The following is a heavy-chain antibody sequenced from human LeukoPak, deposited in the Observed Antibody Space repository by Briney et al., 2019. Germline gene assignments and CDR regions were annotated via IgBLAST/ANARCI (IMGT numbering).Heavy chain of an antibody. J-gene: IGHJ5*02. V-gene: IGHV3-48*04. D-gene: IGHD2-2*01. CDR1: GFTFSSYA. CDR2: ISSSGSTI. Sequence: GGSLRLSCAASGFTFSSYAMSWVRQAPGKGLEWVSYISSSGSTIYYADSVKGRFTISRDNAKNSLYLQMNSLRAEDTAVYYCARDRAGVVVPAAYNWFDPWGQGTLVTVSS. CDR3: ARDRAGVVVPAAYNWFDP.